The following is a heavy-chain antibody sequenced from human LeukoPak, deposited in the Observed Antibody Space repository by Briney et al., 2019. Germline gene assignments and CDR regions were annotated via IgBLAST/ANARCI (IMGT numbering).Heavy chain of an antibody. CDR3: ARSDNCGGDCYGSFDY. J-gene: IGHJ4*02. CDR1: GGSFSGYY. CDR2: INHSGST. D-gene: IGHD2-21*02. V-gene: IGHV4-34*01. Sequence: SETLSLTCAVYGGSFSGYYWSWIRQPPGKGLEWIGEINHSGSTNYNPSLKSRVTISVDTSKNQFSLKLSSVTAADTAVYYCARSDNCGGDCYGSFDYWGQGTLVTVSS.